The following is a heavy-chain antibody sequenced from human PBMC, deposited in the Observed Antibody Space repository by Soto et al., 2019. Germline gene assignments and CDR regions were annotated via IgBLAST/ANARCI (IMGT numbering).Heavy chain of an antibody. V-gene: IGHV3-23*01. CDR2: ISVSVGST. D-gene: IGHD6-19*01. Sequence: GGSLRLSCAASGFTFSSYAMSWVRQGPGKGLEWVSAISVSVGSTYYADSVKGRFTISRDNSKNTLYLQMNSLRAENTAVYYCAKGPSCGWPPFEYWGQGTMVNLSS. J-gene: IGHJ4*02. CDR3: AKGPSCGWPPFEY. CDR1: GFTFSSYA.